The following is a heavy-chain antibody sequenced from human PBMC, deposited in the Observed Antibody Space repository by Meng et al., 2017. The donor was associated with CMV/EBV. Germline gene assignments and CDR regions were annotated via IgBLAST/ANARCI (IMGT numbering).Heavy chain of an antibody. CDR2: IIPIFGTA. CDR3: AIAAAGFGNWFDP. CDR1: GGTFSSYA. Sequence: SVKVSCKASGGTFSSYAISWVRQAPGQGLEWMGGIIPIFGTANYAQKFQSRVTITTDESTSTAYMELSSLRSEDTAVYYCAIAAAGFGNWFDPWGQGTLVTVSS. V-gene: IGHV1-69*05. J-gene: IGHJ5*02. D-gene: IGHD6-13*01.